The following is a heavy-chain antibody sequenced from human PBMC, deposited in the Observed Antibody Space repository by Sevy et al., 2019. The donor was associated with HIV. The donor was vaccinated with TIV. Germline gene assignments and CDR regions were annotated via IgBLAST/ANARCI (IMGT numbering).Heavy chain of an antibody. CDR2: ISHTVTTI. CDR3: ARALRGRVDAFDI. J-gene: IGHJ3*02. Sequence: GGSPRLSFAASGFTFSDYYMNWIRQAPGKGLEWVSYISHTVTTIYYADSVRGRFTISRDNAKNSLYLQMNSLRAEDTAVYYCARALRGRVDAFDIWGQGTMVTVSS. CDR1: GFTFSDYY. V-gene: IGHV3-11*01. D-gene: IGHD3-16*01.